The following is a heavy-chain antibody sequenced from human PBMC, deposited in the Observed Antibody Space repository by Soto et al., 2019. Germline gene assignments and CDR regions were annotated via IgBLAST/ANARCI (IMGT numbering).Heavy chain of an antibody. D-gene: IGHD1-1*01. CDR3: ATVTKGTTGWYHP. CDR2: INPKTGDT. V-gene: IGHV1-2*02. J-gene: IGHJ5*02. Sequence: QEQLVQSGTEVKKPGGSVTVSCKSSGYTFTDFYLHWLRQAPGQGLEWGGWINPKTGDTKSSQKFQCRVTMSRDTSVSPAYIDLTSLTSDDTAMYYCATVTKGTTGWYHPWGQGTRVTVSS. CDR1: GYTFTDFY.